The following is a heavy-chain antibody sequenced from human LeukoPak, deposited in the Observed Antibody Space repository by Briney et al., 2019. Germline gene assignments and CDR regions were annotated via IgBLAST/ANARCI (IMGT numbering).Heavy chain of an antibody. CDR2: ISSSGSTI. Sequence: PGGSLRLSCAASGFTFSDYYMSWIRQAPGKGLEWVSYISSSGSTIYYADSVKGRFTISRDNAKNSLYLQMNSLRAEDTAVYYCARARSAPEEYYYYGMDVWGQGTTVTVSS. J-gene: IGHJ6*02. CDR1: GFTFSDYY. CDR3: ARARSAPEEYYYYGMDV. V-gene: IGHV3-11*01. D-gene: IGHD6-25*01.